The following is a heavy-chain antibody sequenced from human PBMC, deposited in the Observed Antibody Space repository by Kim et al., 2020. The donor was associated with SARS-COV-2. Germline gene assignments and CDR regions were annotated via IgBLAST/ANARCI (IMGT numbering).Heavy chain of an antibody. CDR3: AREYVAVAGSGSDLAE. Sequence: GGSLRLSCAASGFTFSSYGMHWVRQAPGKGLEWVAVIWYDGSNKYYADSVKGRFTISRDNSKNTLYLQMNSLRAEDTAVYYCAREYVAVAGSGSDLAEWGQGTLVTVSS. D-gene: IGHD6-19*01. J-gene: IGHJ4*02. CDR2: IWYDGSNK. CDR1: GFTFSSYG. V-gene: IGHV3-33*01.